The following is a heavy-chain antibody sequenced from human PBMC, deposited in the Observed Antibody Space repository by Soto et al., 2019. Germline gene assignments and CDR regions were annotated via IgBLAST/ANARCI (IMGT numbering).Heavy chain of an antibody. J-gene: IGHJ3*02. D-gene: IGHD3-22*01. V-gene: IGHV3-33*01. Sequence: QVQLVESGGGVVQPGRSLRLSCAASGFTFSSYGMHWVRQAPGKGLEGVAVIWYDGSNKYYADSVKGRFTISRENSKNTLYLQMNSLRAEDTAVYYCARDGRYYYDSSGYHDLDDAFDSWGQGTMVTVSS. CDR1: GFTFSSYG. CDR2: IWYDGSNK. CDR3: ARDGRYYYDSSGYHDLDDAFDS.